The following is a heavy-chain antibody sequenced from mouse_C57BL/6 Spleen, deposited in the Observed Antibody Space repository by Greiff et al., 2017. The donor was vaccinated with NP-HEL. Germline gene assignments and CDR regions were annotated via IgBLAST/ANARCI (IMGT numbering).Heavy chain of an antibody. Sequence: VKLVESGAELVRPGASVKLSCKASGYTFTDYYINWVKQRPGQGLEWIARIYPGSGNTYYNEKFKGKATLTAEKSSSTAYMQLSSLTSEDSAVYFCARGEGYAMDYWGQGTSVTVSS. CDR3: ARGEGYAMDY. V-gene: IGHV1-76*01. CDR2: IYPGSGNT. J-gene: IGHJ4*01. CDR1: GYTFTDYY.